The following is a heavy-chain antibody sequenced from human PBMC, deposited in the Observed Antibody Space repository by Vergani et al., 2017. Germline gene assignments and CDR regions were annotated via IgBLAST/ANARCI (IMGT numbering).Heavy chain of an antibody. Sequence: QVQLQESGPGLVKPSQTLSLTCTVSGGSISSGSYYWSWIRQPAGKGLEWIGRIYTSGSTNYNPSLKSRVTISVDTSKNQFSLKLSSVTAADTAVYYCARERRWELLSYFDDWGQGTLVTVSS. CDR3: ARERRWELLSYFDD. CDR1: GGSISSGSYY. D-gene: IGHD1-26*01. V-gene: IGHV4-61*02. J-gene: IGHJ4*02. CDR2: IYTSGST.